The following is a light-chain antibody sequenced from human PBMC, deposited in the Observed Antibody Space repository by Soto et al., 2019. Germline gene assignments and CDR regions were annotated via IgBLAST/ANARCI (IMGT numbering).Light chain of an antibody. CDR2: DAS. CDR3: QQRSNWPLT. J-gene: IGKJ4*01. V-gene: IGKV3-11*01. Sequence: EIVWSQSPGTLSLSPGERATLSGGASQSVDSSYLAWYQQKPGQAPRLLIYDASNRATGIPARFSGSGSGTDFTLTISSLEPEDFAVYYCQQRSNWPLTFGGGTKVDIK. CDR1: QSVDSSY.